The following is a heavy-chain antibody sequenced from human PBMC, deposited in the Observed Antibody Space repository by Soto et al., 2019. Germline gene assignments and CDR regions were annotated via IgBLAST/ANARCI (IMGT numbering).Heavy chain of an antibody. D-gene: IGHD6-13*01. CDR2: IYYRGST. J-gene: IGHJ3*02. CDR1: GGSISSRSYY. CDR3: AKPSAAATLSDAFDI. Sequence: QLQRQESGPGLVKPSETLSLTCTVSGGSISSRSYYWGWIRQPPGKGLEWIGSIYYRGSTYYNPSLKSRVIISVDTSKNQFSLKLSSVTAADTAVYYCAKPSAAATLSDAFDIWGQGTMVTVSS. V-gene: IGHV4-39*01.